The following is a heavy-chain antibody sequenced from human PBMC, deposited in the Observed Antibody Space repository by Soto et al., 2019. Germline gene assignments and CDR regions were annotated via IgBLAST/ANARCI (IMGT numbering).Heavy chain of an antibody. D-gene: IGHD3-22*01. CDR3: AKTGGYYDSSGYYFDY. V-gene: IGHV3-30*18. J-gene: IGHJ4*02. CDR1: GFTFSSYG. CDR2: ISYDGSNK. Sequence: GGSLRLSCAASGFTFSSYGMHWVRQAPGKGLEWVEVISYDGSNKYYADSVKGRFTISRDNSKNTLYLQMNSLRAEDTDVYYCAKTGGYYDSSGYYFDYWGQGTLVTVSS.